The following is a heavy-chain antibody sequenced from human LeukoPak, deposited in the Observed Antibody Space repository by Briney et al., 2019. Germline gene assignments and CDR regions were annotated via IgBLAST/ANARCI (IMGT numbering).Heavy chain of an antibody. J-gene: IGHJ3*02. CDR1: GFTFSSYG. CDR2: IWYDGSNK. V-gene: IGHV3-33*01. CDR3: AREVGATGAFDI. D-gene: IGHD1-26*01. Sequence: GGSLRLSCAASGFTFSSYGMHWVRQAPGKGLEWVAVIWYDGSNKYYADSVKGRFTISRDNSKNTLYLQMNSLRAEDTAVYYCAREVGATGAFDIWGQGTMVTVSS.